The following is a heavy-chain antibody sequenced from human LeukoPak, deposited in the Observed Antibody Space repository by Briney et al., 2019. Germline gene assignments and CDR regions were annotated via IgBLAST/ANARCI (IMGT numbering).Heavy chain of an antibody. D-gene: IGHD1-1*01. CDR2: IYYSGST. V-gene: IGHV4-39*01. J-gene: IGHJ4*02. CDR1: GGSISSSSYY. CDR3: ARGYRPNLDY. Sequence: SETLSLTCTVSGGSISSSSYYWGWIRQPPGKGLEWIGSIYYSGSTYYNPSLKSRVTISVDTSKNQFSLKLSSVTAADTAVYYCARGYRPNLDYWGQGTLVTVSS.